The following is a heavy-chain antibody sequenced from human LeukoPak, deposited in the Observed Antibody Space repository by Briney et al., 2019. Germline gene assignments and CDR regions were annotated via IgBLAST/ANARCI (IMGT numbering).Heavy chain of an antibody. Sequence: GETIYAQKFQGRVTMTEDTSTDTAYMELSSLRSEDTAVYYCATDSVDLPELRFVGGYFDYWGQGTLVTVSS. J-gene: IGHJ4*02. CDR2: GET. V-gene: IGHV1-24*01. CDR3: ATDSVDLPELRFVGGYFDY. D-gene: IGHD1-14*01.